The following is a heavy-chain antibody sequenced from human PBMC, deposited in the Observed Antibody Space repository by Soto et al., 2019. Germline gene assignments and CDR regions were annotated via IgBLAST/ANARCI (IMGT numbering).Heavy chain of an antibody. J-gene: IGHJ5*02. CDR3: ARTQHPQSGGFRFAP. CDR1: GFTFSSYG. V-gene: IGHV3-33*01. Sequence: QVQLVESGGGVVQPGRSLRLSCAASGFTFSSYGMHWVRQAPGKGLEWVAVIWYDGSNKYYADSVKGRFTISRDNSKNTLYLQRNSRRAEDTAVYYWARTQHPQSGGFRFAPWGQETLFTVSS. D-gene: IGHD3-10*01. CDR2: IWYDGSNK.